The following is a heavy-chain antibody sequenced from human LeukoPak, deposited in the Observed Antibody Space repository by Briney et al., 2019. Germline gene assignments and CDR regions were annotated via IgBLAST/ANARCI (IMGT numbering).Heavy chain of an antibody. J-gene: IGHJ4*02. Sequence: GGSLRLSCAASGFTFSSYGMHWVRQAPGKGLEWVAVISYDGSNKYYADSVKGRFTISRDNSKNTLSLQMNSLRAEDTAVYYCARDNSEAVAAYYFDYWGQGTLVTVSS. CDR1: GFTFSSYG. CDR2: ISYDGSNK. D-gene: IGHD6-19*01. V-gene: IGHV3-30*03. CDR3: ARDNSEAVAAYYFDY.